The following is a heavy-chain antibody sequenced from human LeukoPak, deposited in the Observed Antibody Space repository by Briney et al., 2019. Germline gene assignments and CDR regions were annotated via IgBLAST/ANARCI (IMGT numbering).Heavy chain of an antibody. V-gene: IGHV3-23*01. D-gene: IGHD3-10*01. CDR3: AKRGSGPFFMDV. CDR1: GFTFSSYA. J-gene: IGHJ6*02. Sequence: RSGGSLRLSCAASGFTFSSYAMSWVRQAPGKGLEWVSAISGSGGSTYYADSVKGRFTISRDNSKNTLYLQMNSLRAEDTAVYYCAKRGSGPFFMDVWGQGTTVTVSS. CDR2: ISGSGGST.